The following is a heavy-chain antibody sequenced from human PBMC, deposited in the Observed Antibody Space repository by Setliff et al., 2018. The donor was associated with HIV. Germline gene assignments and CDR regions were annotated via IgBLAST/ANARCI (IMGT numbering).Heavy chain of an antibody. D-gene: IGHD2-2*01. Sequence: ASVKVSCKASGYTFTSYYMHWVRQAPGQGLEWMGIINPSGGSTSYAQKFQGRVTMTRDTSTSTVYMELSSLRSDDTAVYYCARGSYYCSPTTCFHNYFDPWGLGTLVTVSS. CDR1: GYTFTSYY. V-gene: IGHV1-46*01. J-gene: IGHJ5*02. CDR2: INPSGGST. CDR3: ARGSYYCSPTTCFHNYFDP.